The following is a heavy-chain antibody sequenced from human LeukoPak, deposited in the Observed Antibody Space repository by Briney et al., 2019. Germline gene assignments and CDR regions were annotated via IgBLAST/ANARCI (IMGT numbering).Heavy chain of an antibody. CDR3: ARGSARFSGSYYFDY. J-gene: IGHJ4*02. V-gene: IGHV3-30*04. CDR2: ISYDGSNK. CDR1: GVTLTTYA. Sequence: PGGSLRLSCTASGVTLTTYAMHWGRQAPGKGLEWVAVISYDGSNKYYADSVKGRFTISRDNSKNTLYLQMNSLRAEDTAVYYCARGSARFSGSYYFDYWGQGTLVTVSS. D-gene: IGHD1-26*01.